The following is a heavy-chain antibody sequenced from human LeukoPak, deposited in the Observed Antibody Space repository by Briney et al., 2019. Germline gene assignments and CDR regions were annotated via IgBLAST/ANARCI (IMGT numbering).Heavy chain of an antibody. J-gene: IGHJ5*02. CDR2: INHSGST. CDR1: GGSFSGYY. V-gene: IGHV4-34*01. Sequence: PSETLSLTCAVYGGSFSGYYWSWIRQPPGKGLEWIGEINHSGSTNYNPSLKSRVTISVDRSKNQFSLKLSSVTAADTAVYYCARRWDIVVVPAAQGGWFDPWGQGTLVTVSS. CDR3: ARRWDIVVVPAAQGGWFDP. D-gene: IGHD2-2*01.